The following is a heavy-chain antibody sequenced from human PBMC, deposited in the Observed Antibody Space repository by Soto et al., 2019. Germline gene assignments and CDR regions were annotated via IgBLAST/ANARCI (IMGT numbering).Heavy chain of an antibody. CDR2: IWYDGSNK. CDR1: GFTFSSYG. D-gene: IGHD6-19*01. J-gene: IGHJ4*02. CDR3: ARDPLEIAVAGTDYFDY. Sequence: GGSLRLSCAASGFTFSSYGMHWVRQAPGKGLEWVAVIWYDGSNKYYADSVKGRFTISRDNSKNTLYLQMNSLRAEDTAVYYCARDPLEIAVAGTDYFDYWGQGTLVTVSS. V-gene: IGHV3-33*01.